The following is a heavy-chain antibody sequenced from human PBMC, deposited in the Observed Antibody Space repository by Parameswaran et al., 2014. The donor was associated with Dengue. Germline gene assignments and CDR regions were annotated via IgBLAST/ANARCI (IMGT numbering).Heavy chain of an antibody. V-gene: IGHV3-30*03. CDR3: ARDQGLGQAFDS. D-gene: IGHD3/OR15-3a*01. J-gene: IGHJ4*02. CDR2: ISYSGSHK. Sequence: WIRQPPGKGLEWVALISYSGSHKYFADSVMGRFTISRDDSKNTLYLEMNSLRPDDTAVYYCARDQGLGQAFDSWGQGTLVTVSS.